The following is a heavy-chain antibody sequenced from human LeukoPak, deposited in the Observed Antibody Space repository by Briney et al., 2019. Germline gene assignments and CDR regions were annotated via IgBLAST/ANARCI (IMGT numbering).Heavy chain of an antibody. Sequence: GGSLRLSCAASGFTFSSYAMSWVRQAPGKGLEWVSAIGGSGGSTYYADSVKGRFTISRDNAKNSLYLQMNSLRAEDTAVYYCARPPGPYYYYYMDVWGKGTTVTVSS. V-gene: IGHV3-23*01. CDR3: ARPPGPYYYYYMDV. J-gene: IGHJ6*03. D-gene: IGHD1-14*01. CDR2: IGGSGGST. CDR1: GFTFSSYA.